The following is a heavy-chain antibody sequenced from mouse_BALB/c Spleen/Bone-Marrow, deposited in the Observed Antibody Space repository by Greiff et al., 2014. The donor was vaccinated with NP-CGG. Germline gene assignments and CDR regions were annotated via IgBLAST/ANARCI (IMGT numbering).Heavy chain of an antibody. Sequence: EVQLQQSGAELVKPGASVKLSCTASGFNIKDTYMHWVKQRPEQGLEWIGRIDPANGNTKYDPKFQGKATITADTSSNKAYLQLSSLTSEDTAVYYCALYYYGSSGFAYWGQGTLVTVSA. D-gene: IGHD1-1*01. V-gene: IGHV14-3*02. CDR2: IDPANGNT. CDR3: ALYYYGSSGFAY. J-gene: IGHJ3*01. CDR1: GFNIKDTY.